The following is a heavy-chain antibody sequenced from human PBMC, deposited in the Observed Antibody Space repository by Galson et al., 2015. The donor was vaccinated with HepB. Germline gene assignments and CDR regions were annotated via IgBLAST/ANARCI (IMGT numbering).Heavy chain of an antibody. V-gene: IGHV3-30*18. CDR1: RFTFSSYG. CDR2: IAYDGSNK. CDR3: AKDLASTYYDFWSGPHASFDY. J-gene: IGHJ4*02. D-gene: IGHD3-3*01. Sequence: SLRLSCAASRFTFSSYGMHWVRQAPGKGLEWVAVIAYDGSNKYYADSVKGRFTISRDNSKNTLYLQMNSLRAEDTAVYYCAKDLASTYYDFWSGPHASFDYWGQGTLVTVSS.